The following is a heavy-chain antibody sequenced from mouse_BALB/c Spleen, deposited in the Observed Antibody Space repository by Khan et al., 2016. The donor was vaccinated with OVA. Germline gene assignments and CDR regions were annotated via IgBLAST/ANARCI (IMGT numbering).Heavy chain of an antibody. CDR3: ARLLINVDY. Sequence: QVQLQQPGAELVNPGASVNLSCKASGYTLTSYWMHWVKQRPGQGLEWIGEINPSNGRTNYNEKFKSKATLTVDKSSSTAYMQLRSPTSEDSAVYYCARLLINVDYWGQGTTLTVSS. CDR1: GYTLTSYW. J-gene: IGHJ2*01. D-gene: IGHD2-1*01. CDR2: INPSNGRT. V-gene: IGHV1S81*02.